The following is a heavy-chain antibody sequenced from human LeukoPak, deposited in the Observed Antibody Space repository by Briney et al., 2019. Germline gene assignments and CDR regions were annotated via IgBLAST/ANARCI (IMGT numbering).Heavy chain of an antibody. V-gene: IGHV4-4*02. J-gene: IGHJ6*03. CDR2: IYHSGST. CDR1: GGSISSSNW. CDR3: ARHGITMVRGVIIYYYYYYMDV. Sequence: PSETLSLTCAVSGGSISSSNWWSWVRQPPGKGLEWIGEIYHSGSTNYNPSLKSRVTISVDKSKNQFSLKLSSVTAADTAVYYCARHGITMVRGVIIYYYYYYMDVWGKGTTVTISS. D-gene: IGHD3-10*01.